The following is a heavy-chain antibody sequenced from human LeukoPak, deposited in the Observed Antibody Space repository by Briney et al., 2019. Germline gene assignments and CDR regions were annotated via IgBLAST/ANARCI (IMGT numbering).Heavy chain of an antibody. J-gene: IGHJ4*02. V-gene: IGHV3-23*01. CDR3: AKESDPYSGSYYYFDY. Sequence: PGGSLRLSCAASGFTFSSYAMSWVRQAPGKGLEWVSAISGSGGSTYYADSVKGRFTISRDNSKNTLYRQMNSLRAEDTAVDYCAKESDPYSGSYYYFDYWGQGTLVTVSS. D-gene: IGHD1-26*01. CDR2: ISGSGGST. CDR1: GFTFSSYA.